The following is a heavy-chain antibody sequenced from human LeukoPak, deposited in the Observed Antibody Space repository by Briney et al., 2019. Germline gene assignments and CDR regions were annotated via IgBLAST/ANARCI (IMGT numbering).Heavy chain of an antibody. Sequence: SETLSLTCTVSGGSISSYYWSWIRQPPGKGLEWIGYIYTSGSTNYNPSLKSRVTISVDTSKNQFSLKLSSVTAADTAVYYCARHQAAVGTVVLDYWGQGTLVTVSS. D-gene: IGHD6-13*01. V-gene: IGHV4-4*09. CDR1: GGSISSYY. CDR3: ARHQAAVGTVVLDY. J-gene: IGHJ4*02. CDR2: IYTSGST.